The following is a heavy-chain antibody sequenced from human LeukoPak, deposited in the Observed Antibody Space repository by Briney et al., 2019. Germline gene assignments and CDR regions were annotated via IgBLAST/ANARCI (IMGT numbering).Heavy chain of an antibody. CDR3: AGEEGSWYYSVYSNNWFDP. D-gene: IGHD6-13*01. J-gene: IGHJ5*02. CDR1: GFTFSSYS. CDR2: ISSSSSYI. V-gene: IGHV3-21*01. Sequence: GGSLRLSCAASGFTFSSYSMNWVRQAPGKGLEWVSSISSSSSYIYYADSVKGRFTISRDNAKNSLYLQMNSLRAEDTAVYYCAGEEGSWYYSVYSNNWFDPWGQGTLVTVSS.